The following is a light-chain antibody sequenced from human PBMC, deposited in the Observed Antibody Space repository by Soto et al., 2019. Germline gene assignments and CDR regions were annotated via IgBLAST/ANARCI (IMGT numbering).Light chain of an antibody. V-gene: IGKV1-39*01. CDR3: QQSFRTPQT. J-gene: IGKJ1*01. Sequence: DIQMTQSPSSLSASIGDRVTVTCRASQSISNYLNWYQQKPGKAPKLLIYAASSLQSGVPSRFSGSGSGTDFTLTISSLQPEDFATYYCQQSFRTPQTFGQGTKVDIK. CDR2: AAS. CDR1: QSISNY.